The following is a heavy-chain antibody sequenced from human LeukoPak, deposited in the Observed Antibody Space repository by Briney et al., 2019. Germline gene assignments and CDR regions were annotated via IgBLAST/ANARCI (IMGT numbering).Heavy chain of an antibody. CDR3: AKDTSYCSGGSCYFWFDP. J-gene: IGHJ5*02. CDR2: INSDGSST. D-gene: IGHD2-15*01. CDR1: GFTFSTYW. Sequence: GGSLRLSCAASGFTFSTYWMNWVRQPPGKGLVWVSRINSDGSSTTYADSVMGRFTISRDNATNSLYLQMNSLRAEDTALYYCAKDTSYCSGGSCYFWFDPWGQGTLVTVSS. V-gene: IGHV3-74*01.